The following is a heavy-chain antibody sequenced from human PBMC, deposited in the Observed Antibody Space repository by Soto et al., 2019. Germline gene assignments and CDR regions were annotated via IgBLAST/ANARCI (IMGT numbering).Heavy chain of an antibody. J-gene: IGHJ4*02. V-gene: IGHV1-18*01. CDR1: GYTFTHFY. Sequence: ASVKVSCKASGYTFTHFYITWVRQAPGQGLEWMGAISPHNFNTNFAQKFQGRVTLTTDTSTNTAYMKLRSLTSDDTAVYYCARDEGGYDILTGYYKAHHFDYWGQGVLVTVSS. CDR2: ISPHNFNT. D-gene: IGHD3-9*01. CDR3: ARDEGGYDILTGYYKAHHFDY.